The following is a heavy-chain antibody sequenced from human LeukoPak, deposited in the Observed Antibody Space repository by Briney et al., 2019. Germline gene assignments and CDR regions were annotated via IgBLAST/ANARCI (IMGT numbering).Heavy chain of an antibody. CDR2: IYYSGST. CDR3: ARDYYDSSGYYGNFDY. D-gene: IGHD3-22*01. J-gene: IGHJ4*02. CDR1: GGSISSYY. V-gene: IGHV4-59*01. Sequence: SETLSLTCTVSGGSISSYYWSWIRQPPGKGLEWIGYIYYSGSTNYNPSLKSRVTISVDTSKNQFSLKLSSVTAADTAVYYCARDYYDSSGYYGNFDYWGQGTLVTVSP.